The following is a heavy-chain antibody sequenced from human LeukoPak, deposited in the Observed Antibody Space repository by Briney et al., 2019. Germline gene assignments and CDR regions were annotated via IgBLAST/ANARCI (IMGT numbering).Heavy chain of an antibody. CDR3: TSRYDSSGYYYETPDY. D-gene: IGHD3-22*01. V-gene: IGHV3-73*01. CDR2: IRSKANSYAT. Sequence: GGSLRLSCAASGFTFSGSAMHWVRQASGKGLEWVGRIRSKANSYATVYAASVKGRFTISRDDSKNTAYLQMNSLKTEDTAVYYCTSRYDSSGYYYETPDYRGQGTLVTVSS. CDR1: GFTFSGSA. J-gene: IGHJ4*02.